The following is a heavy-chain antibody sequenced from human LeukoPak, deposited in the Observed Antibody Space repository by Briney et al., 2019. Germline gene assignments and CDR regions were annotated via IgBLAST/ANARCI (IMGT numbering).Heavy chain of an antibody. D-gene: IGHD3-10*01. J-gene: IGHJ3*02. CDR1: GFTFSSYD. V-gene: IGHV3-13*01. Sequence: PGGSLRLSCAASGFTFSSYDMHWVRQATGKGLEWVSAIGTAGDTYYPGSVKGRFTISRENAKNSLYLQMNSLRAGDTAVYYCARGEGYGSGVLDAFDIWGQGTMVTVSS. CDR3: ARGEGYGSGVLDAFDI. CDR2: IGTAGDT.